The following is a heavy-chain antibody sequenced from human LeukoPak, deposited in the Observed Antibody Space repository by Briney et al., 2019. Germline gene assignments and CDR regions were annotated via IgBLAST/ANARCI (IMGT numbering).Heavy chain of an antibody. CDR3: ARQSDSSGYYYLGAFDF. CDR1: GGSISGYY. D-gene: IGHD3-22*01. V-gene: IGHV4-4*07. Sequence: SETLSLTCTVSGGSISGYYWSWIRQPAGKGLEWIGRIYTSGNANYNPSLKSRLTMSVDTSKNQFSLKLSSVTAADTAVYYCARQSDSSGYYYLGAFDFWGQGTMVTVSS. J-gene: IGHJ3*01. CDR2: IYTSGNA.